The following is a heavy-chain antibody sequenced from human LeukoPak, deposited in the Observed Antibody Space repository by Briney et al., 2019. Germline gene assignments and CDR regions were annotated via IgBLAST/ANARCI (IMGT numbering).Heavy chain of an antibody. CDR2: ISYDGSNK. CDR1: GFTFSSYG. CDR3: ARADLRFYYCYGMDV. D-gene: IGHD3-16*01. Sequence: GGSLRLSCAASGFTFSSYGMHWVRQAPGKGLEWVAVISYDGSNKYYADSVKGRFTISRDNSKNTLYLQMNSLRAEDTAVYYCARADLRFYYCYGMDVWGQGTTVTVSS. J-gene: IGHJ6*02. V-gene: IGHV3-30*03.